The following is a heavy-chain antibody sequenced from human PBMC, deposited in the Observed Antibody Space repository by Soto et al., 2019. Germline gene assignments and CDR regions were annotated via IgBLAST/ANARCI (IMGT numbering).Heavy chain of an antibody. CDR1: GFTFSSYA. CDR2: VGGSDPNS. D-gene: IGHD3-16*01. J-gene: IGHJ2*01. V-gene: IGHV3-23*01. CDR3: AKGSVLSPWYFAL. Sequence: EVQLLESGGGLVQPGGSLRLSCAVSGFTFSSYAMSWVRRAPGKGLEWVSAVGGSDPNSYYADSVKGRFTTSRDISKNTLYLQMDSLRDEDTALDDCAKGSVLSPWYFALGGRGTLVTVSS.